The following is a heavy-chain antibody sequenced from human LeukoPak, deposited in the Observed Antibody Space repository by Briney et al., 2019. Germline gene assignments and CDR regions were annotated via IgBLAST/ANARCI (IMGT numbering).Heavy chain of an antibody. D-gene: IGHD2-15*01. J-gene: IGHJ4*02. Sequence: PSETLSLTCTVSGGSISSYYWSWIRQPSGKGLEWIGYIYYSGSTNYNPSLKSRVTISVDTSKNQFSLKLSSVTAADTAVYYCARAIRYCSGGSCYSVIDYWGQGTLVTVSS. CDR1: GGSISSYY. V-gene: IGHV4-59*01. CDR2: IYYSGST. CDR3: ARAIRYCSGGSCYSVIDY.